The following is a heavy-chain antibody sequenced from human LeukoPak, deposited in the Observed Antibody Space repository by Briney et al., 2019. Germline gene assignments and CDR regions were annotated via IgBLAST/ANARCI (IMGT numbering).Heavy chain of an antibody. CDR1: GFIFSSYA. V-gene: IGHV3-23*01. Sequence: GESLRLSCAASGFIFSSYAMSWVRQAPGKGLEWVSGISSSGGSTYYADSVKGRFTISRDNSKNTLFLQMNSLRAEDTAVYYCAKFGSGWYYGASDIWGQGTMVTISS. CDR2: ISSSGGST. J-gene: IGHJ3*02. CDR3: AKFGSGWYYGASDI. D-gene: IGHD6-19*01.